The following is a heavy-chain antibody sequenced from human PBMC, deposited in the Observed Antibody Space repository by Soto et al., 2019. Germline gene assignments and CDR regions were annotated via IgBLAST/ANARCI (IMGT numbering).Heavy chain of an antibody. CDR3: AREIGYGDFSAALLD. D-gene: IGHD4-17*01. CDR1: GDTVSKFL. V-gene: IGHV1-69*01. J-gene: IGHJ4*02. CDR2: IIPMFGTT. Sequence: QVELVQSGAEVKKPGSSVKVSCKASGDTVSKFLINWVRQAPGQGPECMGGIIPMFGTTNYARKFRGRVTITADESTTTAYMELGSLQPDDTAVYYCAREIGYGDFSAALLDWGQGTLVTVSS.